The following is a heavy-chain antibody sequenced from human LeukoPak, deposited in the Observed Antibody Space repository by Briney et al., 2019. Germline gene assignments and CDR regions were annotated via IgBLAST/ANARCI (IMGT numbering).Heavy chain of an antibody. V-gene: IGHV3-23*01. Sequence: GGSLRLSCAASGFTFSSYAMSWVRQAPGKGLEWVSAISNSGGSTYYADSVKGRFAISRDNSKNTLYLQMNSLRAEDTAVYYCAKGRDPLFDYWGQGSLVTVSS. CDR2: ISNSGGST. CDR1: GFTFSSYA. CDR3: AKGRDPLFDY. J-gene: IGHJ4*02.